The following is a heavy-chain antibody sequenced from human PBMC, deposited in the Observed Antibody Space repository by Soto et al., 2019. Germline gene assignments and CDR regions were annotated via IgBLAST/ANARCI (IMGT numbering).Heavy chain of an antibody. J-gene: IGHJ4*02. CDR1: GDSISSGTYF. V-gene: IGHV4-39*01. CDR3: ARHLGEGYFDY. Sequence: QLQLQESGPGLVKPSETLSLTCTVSGDSISSGTYFWGWVCQPPGKGLEWIGSIYHSGSTYYNPSLKSRVTISVDTSKSHFSLKLRSVTAADTAVYYCARHLGEGYFDYWGQGTLVTVSS. CDR2: IYHSGST.